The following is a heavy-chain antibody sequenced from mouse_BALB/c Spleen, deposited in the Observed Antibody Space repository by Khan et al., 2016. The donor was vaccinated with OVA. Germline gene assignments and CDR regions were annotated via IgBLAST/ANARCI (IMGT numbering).Heavy chain of an antibody. V-gene: IGHV3-2*02. D-gene: IGHD2-14*01. CDR1: GYSITSDYA. CDR3: ARGVRLTY. J-gene: IGHJ3*01. Sequence: EVKLEVSGPGLVKPSQSLSLTCTVTGYSITSDYAWNWIRQFPGNKLEWMGYINYSGGTSYNPSLKSRISIPRDTSKNQFFLQLNSVTTEDTATYYCARGVRLTYWGQGTLVTVSA. CDR2: INYSGGT.